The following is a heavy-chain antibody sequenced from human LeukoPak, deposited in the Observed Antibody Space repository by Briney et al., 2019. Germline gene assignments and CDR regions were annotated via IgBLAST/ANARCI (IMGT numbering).Heavy chain of an antibody. V-gene: IGHV3-7*01. J-gene: IGHJ4*02. CDR3: ARDLAVAGIPLDY. Sequence: GGSLRPSCAASGFTFSSYWMSWVRQAPGKGLEWVANIKQDGSEKYYVDSVKGRFTISRDNAKNSLYLQMNSLRAEDTAVYYCARDLAVAGIPLDYWGQGTLVTVSS. CDR1: GFTFSSYW. D-gene: IGHD6-19*01. CDR2: IKQDGSEK.